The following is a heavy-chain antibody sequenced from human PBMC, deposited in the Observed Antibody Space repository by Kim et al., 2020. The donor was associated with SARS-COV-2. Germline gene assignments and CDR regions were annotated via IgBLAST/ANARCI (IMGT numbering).Heavy chain of an antibody. V-gene: IGHV1-69*13. D-gene: IGHD1-7*01. J-gene: IGHJ4*02. Sequence: SVKVSCKASGGTFSSYAISWVRQAPGQGLEWMGGIIPIFGTANYAQKFQGRVTITADESTSTAYMELSSLRSEDTAVYYCARGNLITGTTYLDYWGQGTLVTVSS. CDR1: GGTFSSYA. CDR3: ARGNLITGTTYLDY. CDR2: IIPIFGTA.